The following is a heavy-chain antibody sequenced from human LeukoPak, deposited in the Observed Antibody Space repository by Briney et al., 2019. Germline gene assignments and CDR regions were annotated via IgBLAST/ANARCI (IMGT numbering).Heavy chain of an antibody. J-gene: IGHJ4*02. D-gene: IGHD6-13*01. Sequence: GGFLRLSCAASGFTFSSYSMNWVRQAPGKGLEWVSYISSSSSTIYYADSVKGRFTISRDNAKNSLYLQMNSLRDEDTAVYYCARVGYSSSWYLVDYWGQGTLVTVSS. CDR1: GFTFSSYS. CDR2: ISSSSSTI. V-gene: IGHV3-48*02. CDR3: ARVGYSSSWYLVDY.